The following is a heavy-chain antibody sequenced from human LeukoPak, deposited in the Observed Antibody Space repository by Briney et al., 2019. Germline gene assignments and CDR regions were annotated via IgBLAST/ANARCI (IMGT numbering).Heavy chain of an antibody. J-gene: IGHJ5*02. D-gene: IGHD1-1*01. CDR2: ISAYNGNT. V-gene: IGHV1-18*01. CDR1: GYTFTSYG. CDR3: ARDKTGTYFLSRGNWFDP. Sequence: GASVKVSCKASGYTFTSYGISWVRRAPGQGLEWMGWISAYNGNTNYAQKLQGRVTMTTDTSTSTAYMELRSLRSDDTAVYYCARDKTGTYFLSRGNWFDPWGQGTLVTVSS.